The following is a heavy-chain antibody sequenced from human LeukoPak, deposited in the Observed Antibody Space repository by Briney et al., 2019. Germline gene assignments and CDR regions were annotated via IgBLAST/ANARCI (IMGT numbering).Heavy chain of an antibody. CDR1: GITFSSYS. J-gene: IGHJ6*02. D-gene: IGHD6-13*01. V-gene: IGHV3-21*01. Sequence: GGSLRLSCVVSGITFSSYSMNWARHAPGKGLEWVSSISSRSSYIYYADSVKGRFTISRDNAKNSLYLQMNSLRAEDTAVYYCAGAAAGYYYYYGMDVWGQGTTVTVSS. CDR3: AGAAAGYYYYYGMDV. CDR2: ISSRSSYI.